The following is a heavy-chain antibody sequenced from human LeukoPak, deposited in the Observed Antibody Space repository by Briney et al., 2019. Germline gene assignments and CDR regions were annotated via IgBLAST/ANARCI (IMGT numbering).Heavy chain of an antibody. J-gene: IGHJ4*02. V-gene: IGHV3-23*01. CDR1: GFTFSSYA. CDR3: AKPRDGHNYDFDY. CDR2: ISTSGGST. Sequence: GGSLRLSCAASGFTFSSYAMSWVRQAPGKGLEWASGISTSGGSTYYADSVKGRFTISRDNSKNTLNLQMNSLRAEDTAVYYCAKPRDGHNYDFDYWGQGTLVTVSS. D-gene: IGHD5-24*01.